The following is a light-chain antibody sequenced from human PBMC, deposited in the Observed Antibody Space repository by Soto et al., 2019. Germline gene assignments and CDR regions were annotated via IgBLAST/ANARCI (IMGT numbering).Light chain of an antibody. CDR3: QRYAGSPRT. CDR2: GAS. Sequence: EIVLTQSPGTLSLSPGERATLSCTASQSVRSGYVAWYQQKPGQAPRLLIYGASFRASGISDRFSGSGSGTGFTLTISRMEPEDVAVYYCQRYAGSPRTFGQGTKVDIK. CDR1: QSVRSGY. V-gene: IGKV3-20*01. J-gene: IGKJ1*01.